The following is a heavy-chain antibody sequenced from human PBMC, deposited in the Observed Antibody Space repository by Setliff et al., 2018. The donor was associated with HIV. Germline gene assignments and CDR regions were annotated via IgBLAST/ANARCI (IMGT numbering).Heavy chain of an antibody. Sequence: GGSLRLSCAASDLTVSNNYMHWVRQAPGKGLEWVAFIRYDGSNKYYADSVKGRFTISRDNSKNTLYLQMNSLRAEDTAVYYCAKDRYYDSSGSPFDYWGQGTLVTVSS. CDR3: AKDRYYDSSGSPFDY. D-gene: IGHD3-22*01. J-gene: IGHJ4*02. CDR1: DLTVSNNY. CDR2: IRYDGSNK. V-gene: IGHV3-30*02.